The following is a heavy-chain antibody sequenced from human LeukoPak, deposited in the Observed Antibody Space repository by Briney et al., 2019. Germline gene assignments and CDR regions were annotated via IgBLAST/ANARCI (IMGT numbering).Heavy chain of an antibody. CDR1: GGTFSSYA. V-gene: IGHV1-69*04. Sequence: VASVKVSCKASGGTFSSYAISWVRQAPGQGLEWMGRIIPILGIANYAQKFQGRVTITADKSTSTAYMELSSLRSEDTAVYYCARYSLMYSGSYYYWGQGTLVTVSS. CDR3: ARYSLMYSGSYYY. J-gene: IGHJ4*02. CDR2: IIPILGIA. D-gene: IGHD1-26*01.